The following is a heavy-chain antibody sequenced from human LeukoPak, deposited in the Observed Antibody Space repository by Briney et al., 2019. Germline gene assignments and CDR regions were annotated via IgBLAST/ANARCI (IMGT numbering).Heavy chain of an antibody. J-gene: IGHJ4*02. V-gene: IGHV3-23*01. CDR1: GLTFSSYN. CDR3: APRLSPTSTRGGSIDY. D-gene: IGHD2/OR15-2a*01. Sequence: GGSLRLSCAASGLTFSSYNMAWVRQATGKGLDWVSTISSTGSNTYYADSVKGRFTISRDNSKNMLYLQMSTLRAEDTAIYYWAPRLSPTSTRGGSIDYWGQGTMVTVSS. CDR2: ISSTGSNT.